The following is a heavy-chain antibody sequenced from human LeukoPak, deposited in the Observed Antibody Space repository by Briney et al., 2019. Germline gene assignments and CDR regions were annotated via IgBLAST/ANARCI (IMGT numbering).Heavy chain of an antibody. CDR2: IYYSGST. J-gene: IGHJ4*02. V-gene: IGHV4-39*01. CDR1: GFTFSSYG. D-gene: IGHD3-10*01. CDR3: ARRVVYYYGSGSEDY. Sequence: GSLRLSCAASGFTFSSYGMHWVRQPPGKGLEWIGSIYYSGSTYYNPSLKSRVTISVDTSKNQFSLKLSSVTAADTAVYYCARRVVYYYGSGSEDYWGQGTLVTVSS.